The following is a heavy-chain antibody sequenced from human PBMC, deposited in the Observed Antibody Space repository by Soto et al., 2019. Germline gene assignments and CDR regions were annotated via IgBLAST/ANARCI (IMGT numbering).Heavy chain of an antibody. V-gene: IGHV3-23*01. CDR2: ISGSGGNT. CDR3: AKGTVVSATGRRYWFDP. CDR1: GFTFSSYA. Sequence: GGSLRLSCVASGFTFSSYAMSWVRQAPGKGLEWVSIISGSGGNTYYADSLKGRFTISRDNSKNTLYLQMNSLRAEDTAVYYCAKGTVVSATGRRYWFDPWGQGTLVTVSS. D-gene: IGHD2-15*01. J-gene: IGHJ5*02.